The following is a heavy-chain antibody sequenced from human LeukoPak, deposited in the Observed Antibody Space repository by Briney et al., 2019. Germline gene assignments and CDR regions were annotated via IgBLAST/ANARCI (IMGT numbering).Heavy chain of an antibody. CDR1: GFTFSSYS. V-gene: IGHV3-21*01. CDR2: ISSSSSYI. J-gene: IGHJ4*02. Sequence: GGSLRLSCAASGFTFSSYSMNWVRQAPGKGLEWVSSISSSSSYIYYADSVKGRFTISRDNAKNSVYLQMNSLRAEDTAVYYCARDLYSGSSPFDYWGQGTPVTVSS. D-gene: IGHD1-26*01. CDR3: ARDLYSGSSPFDY.